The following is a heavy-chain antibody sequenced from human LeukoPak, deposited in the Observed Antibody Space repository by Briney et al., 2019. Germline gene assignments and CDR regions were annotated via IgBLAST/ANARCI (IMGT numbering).Heavy chain of an antibody. J-gene: IGHJ5*02. D-gene: IGHD6-19*01. CDR3: AREAGAPNWFDP. Sequence: PGKSLRLSCVASGFTFSSYGMHCVRQAPGKGLEWVAVIWDGGSNKDYADSVKGRFTISRDNSKNTLYLQMNSLRAEDTAVYYCAREAGAPNWFDPWGQGTLVTVSS. V-gene: IGHV3-33*01. CDR1: GFTFSSYG. CDR2: IWDGGSNK.